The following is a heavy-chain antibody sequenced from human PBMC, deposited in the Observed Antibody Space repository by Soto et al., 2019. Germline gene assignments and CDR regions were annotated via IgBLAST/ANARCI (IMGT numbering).Heavy chain of an antibody. CDR1: GYSFTSFW. CDR2: IDPSDSYT. Sequence: GESLKISCKGSGYSFTSFWISWVRQMPGKGLEWMGRIDPSDSYTSYSPSFQGHVTISADRSISTAYLQWSSLKASDTAMYYCTRVDCSSTSCFRPYYYGMDVWGQGTTVTVSS. J-gene: IGHJ6*02. CDR3: TRVDCSSTSCFRPYYYGMDV. V-gene: IGHV5-10-1*01. D-gene: IGHD2-2*01.